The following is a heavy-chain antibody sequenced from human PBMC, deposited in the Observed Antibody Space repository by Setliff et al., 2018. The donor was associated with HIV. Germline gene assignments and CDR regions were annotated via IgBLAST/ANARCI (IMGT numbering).Heavy chain of an antibody. V-gene: IGHV4-34*11. J-gene: IGHJ6*02. Sequence: SETLSLTCAVYGGSFSGYYWSWIRQPPGKGLEWIGSIYYSGNTIYNPSLKSRVTISVDTSKNQFSLKLSSVTAADTAVYYCARVAPYYGMDVWGQGTTVTVSS. CDR3: ARVAPYYGMDV. CDR1: GGSFSGYY. CDR2: IYYSGNT.